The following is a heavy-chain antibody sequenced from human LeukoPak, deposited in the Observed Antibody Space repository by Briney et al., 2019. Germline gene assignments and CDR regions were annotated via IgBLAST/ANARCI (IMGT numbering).Heavy chain of an antibody. CDR3: ARDSSTSDYGMDV. Sequence: GSLELSCAGSGFIFISSYMTWVRQAPGKGLEWVSVMYSGGSRYYAVSVKGRFTISRDISKNTLYLQMNSLRAEDTAVYYCARDSSTSDYGMDVWGQGTTVTVSS. CDR1: GFIFISSY. J-gene: IGHJ6*02. V-gene: IGHV3-53*01. CDR2: MYSGGSR. D-gene: IGHD2-2*01.